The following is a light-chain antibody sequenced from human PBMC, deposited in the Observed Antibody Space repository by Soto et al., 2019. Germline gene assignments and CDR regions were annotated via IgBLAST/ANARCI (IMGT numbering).Light chain of an antibody. CDR1: SSDVGGYNC. CDR3: SSCSSSSPYV. CDR2: DVS. V-gene: IGLV2-14*01. J-gene: IGLJ1*01. Sequence: QCLLIQPASVSGSPGQSITISCTGTSSDVGGYNCVSWYQQHPGKAPKVMIYDVSDRPSGVSSRFSGSKSGNTASLTISGLLSDDEAEYFCSSCSSSSPYVFGTGTKVTVL.